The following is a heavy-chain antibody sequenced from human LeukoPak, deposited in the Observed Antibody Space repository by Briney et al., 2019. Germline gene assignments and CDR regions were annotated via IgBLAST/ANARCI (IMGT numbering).Heavy chain of an antibody. CDR1: GASISSSHYY. D-gene: IGHD6-6*01. J-gene: IGHJ6*02. V-gene: IGHV4-39*01. CDR2: IYYSGST. Sequence: PSETLSLTCTVSGASISSSHYYWGWIRQPPGKGLEWIGSIYYSGSTSYNPSLKSRVTISVDTSKNQFSLKLCSVTAADTAVYYCARRRPVEGSSGYGMDVWGQGTTVTVSS. CDR3: ARRRPVEGSSGYGMDV.